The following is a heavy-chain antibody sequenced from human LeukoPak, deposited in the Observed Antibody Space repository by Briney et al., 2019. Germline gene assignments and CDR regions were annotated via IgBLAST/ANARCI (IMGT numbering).Heavy chain of an antibody. CDR3: ARLHSLAARPRYFDY. CDR2: ISYDGSNK. Sequence: GGSLRLSCAASGFTFSSYAMHWVRQAPGKGLEWVAVISYDGSNKYYADSVKGRFTISRDNSKNTLYLQMNSLRAEDTAVYYCARLHSLAARPRYFDYCGHGTPVTVSS. J-gene: IGHJ4*01. CDR1: GFTFSSYA. D-gene: IGHD6-6*01. V-gene: IGHV3-30-3*01.